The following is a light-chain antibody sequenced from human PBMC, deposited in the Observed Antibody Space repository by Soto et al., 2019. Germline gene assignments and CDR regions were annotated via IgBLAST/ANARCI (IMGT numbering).Light chain of an antibody. CDR2: AAS. CDR1: QTINNY. Sequence: DIQMTQSPSSLSASVGDRVTITCRAGQTINNYLNWYQQKPGKAPKLLIYAASTLQSGVPSRFSGSGSGTDFTLTISSLQPEDVATYYCQKCKVAPFTFGGGTKVDI. V-gene: IGKV1-27*01. J-gene: IGKJ4*01. CDR3: QKCKVAPFT.